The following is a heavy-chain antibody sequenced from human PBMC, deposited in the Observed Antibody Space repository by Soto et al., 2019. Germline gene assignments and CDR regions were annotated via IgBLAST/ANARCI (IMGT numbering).Heavy chain of an antibody. CDR1: GFTFSSYG. CDR3: ATGPSSGWYPFDY. Sequence: SLRLSCAASGFTFSSYGMHWVRQAPGKGLEWVASITNDGSNKYYADSVKGRFTISRDNAKNSLYLQMNSLRAEDTAVYYCATGPSSGWYPFDYWGQGTLVTAPQ. CDR2: ITNDGSNK. J-gene: IGHJ4*02. V-gene: IGHV3-30*03. D-gene: IGHD6-19*01.